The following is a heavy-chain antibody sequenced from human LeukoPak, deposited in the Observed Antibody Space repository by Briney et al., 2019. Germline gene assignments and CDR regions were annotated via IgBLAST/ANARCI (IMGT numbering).Heavy chain of an antibody. CDR1: GGSISSSSHY. Sequence: ASETLSLTCTVSGGSISSSSHYWAWIRQSPGTGLEWIGSIYYSGSTYYNPSLKSRATISVDTSKHQISLKVSSVTAADSALYFCARQRTSGSATNLRVAQIDSWGQGTLVTVSS. CDR2: IYYSGST. CDR3: ARQRTSGSATNLRVAQIDS. V-gene: IGHV4-39*01. D-gene: IGHD6-19*01. J-gene: IGHJ4*02.